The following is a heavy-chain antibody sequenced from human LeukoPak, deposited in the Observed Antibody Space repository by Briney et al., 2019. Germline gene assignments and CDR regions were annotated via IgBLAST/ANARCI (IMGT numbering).Heavy chain of an antibody. Sequence: PGRSLTLSCAASGYTFSRHGIHWVRQAPGKGLEWVAVVWYDGRNRDYADSVKGRFTIPKDNSNNMVFLQMDRLRAEDTAVYYCARLWGGNGYSGGSLNLWGQGTLVTVSS. D-gene: IGHD3-16*01. J-gene: IGHJ5*02. CDR1: GYTFSRHG. V-gene: IGHV3-33*01. CDR3: ARLWGGNGYSGGSLNL. CDR2: VWYDGRNR.